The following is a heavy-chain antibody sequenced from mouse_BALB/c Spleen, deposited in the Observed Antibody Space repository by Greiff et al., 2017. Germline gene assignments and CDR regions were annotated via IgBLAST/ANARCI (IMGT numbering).Heavy chain of an antibody. CDR3: ARGRTEGFAY. V-gene: IGHV5-6-5*01. J-gene: IGHJ3*01. CDR1: GFTFSSYA. D-gene: IGHD3-3*01. CDR2: ISSGGST. Sequence: EVKLQESGGGLVKPGGSLKLSCAASGFTFSSYAMSWVRQTPEKRLEWVASISSGGSTYYPDSVKGRFTISRDNARNILYLQMSSLRSEDTAMYYCARGRTEGFAYWGQGTLVTVSA.